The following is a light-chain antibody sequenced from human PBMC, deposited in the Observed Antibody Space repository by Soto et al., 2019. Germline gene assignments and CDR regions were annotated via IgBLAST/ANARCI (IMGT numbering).Light chain of an antibody. CDR1: QGIGDT. V-gene: IGKV3-15*01. Sequence: VMRQSPATLSFSPGDGATLSCRASQGIGDTLAWYQHKPGQTPRLLIYDTSTRATGVPTRFSGSRSGAEFTLTIKSLQSEDFGTYYCQQSYKMPSCGQGTRLEIK. J-gene: IGKJ5*01. CDR2: DTS. CDR3: QQSYKMPS.